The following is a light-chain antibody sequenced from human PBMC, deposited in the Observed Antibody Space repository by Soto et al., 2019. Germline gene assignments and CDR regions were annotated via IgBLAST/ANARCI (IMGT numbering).Light chain of an antibody. J-gene: IGKJ4*01. V-gene: IGKV3-20*01. CDR3: QQYGNSPS. CDR1: QIVTSSY. Sequence: EIVLTQSPGTLSLSPGERATLSCRASQIVTSSYLAWYQQKPGQAPRLLIYGSSSMATGIPERFSGSGSGTDFTLTISRLEPEDFAVYYCQQYGNSPSFGGWTKVEIK. CDR2: GSS.